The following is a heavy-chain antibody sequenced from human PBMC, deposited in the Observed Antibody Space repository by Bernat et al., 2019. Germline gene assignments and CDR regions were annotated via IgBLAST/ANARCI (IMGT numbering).Heavy chain of an antibody. J-gene: IGHJ4*02. CDR3: ARGGGATIHLDY. CDR1: GFTFSSYW. D-gene: IGHD1-26*01. Sequence: EVQLVESGGGLVQPGGSLRLSCSSSGFTFSSYWLHWVRQAPGKGPVWVSRINSDGSSTSYAEAVKSRISRSRDNAKNTRYLQMNSLRAEDTAVYYCARGGGATIHLDYWGQGTLVTVSA. CDR2: INSDGSST. V-gene: IGHV3-74*01.